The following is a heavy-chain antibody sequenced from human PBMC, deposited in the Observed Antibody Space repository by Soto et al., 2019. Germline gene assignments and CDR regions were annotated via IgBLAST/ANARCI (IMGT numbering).Heavy chain of an antibody. Sequence: EVQVVESRGGLVQPGGSLRLSCAASGFTFSNYWMQWVRQAPGKGLVWVSRINSDGSSTSYADSVKGRFTISRDNAKNTLYLQMNSLRAEDTAVYYCARAVRSGSYPYYYYGMDVWGQGTTVTVSS. D-gene: IGHD3-10*01. CDR2: INSDGSST. CDR3: ARAVRSGSYPYYYYGMDV. J-gene: IGHJ6*02. CDR1: GFTFSNYW. V-gene: IGHV3-74*01.